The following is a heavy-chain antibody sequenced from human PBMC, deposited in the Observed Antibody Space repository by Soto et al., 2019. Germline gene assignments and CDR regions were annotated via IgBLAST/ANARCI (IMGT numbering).Heavy chain of an antibody. V-gene: IGHV1-18*01. CDR3: ARDLQNYDYIWGSYPTVSAFES. D-gene: IGHD3-16*02. CDR2: ISAYNGNT. CDR1: GYTFTSYG. Sequence: ASVKVSCKASGYTFTSYGISWVRQAPGQGLEWMGWISAYNGNTNYAQKLQGRVTMTTDTSTSTAYMELRSLRSDDTAVYYCARDLQNYDYIWGSYPTVSAFESWGQGTMVTVSS. J-gene: IGHJ3*02.